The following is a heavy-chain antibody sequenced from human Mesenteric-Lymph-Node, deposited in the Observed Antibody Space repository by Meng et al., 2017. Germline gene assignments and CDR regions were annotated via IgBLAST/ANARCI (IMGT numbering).Heavy chain of an antibody. CDR2: ISGDSSDI. CDR1: GFTFSSYS. Sequence: VALVGSGGGLVQPGGALRLSCAASGFTFSSYSMTWVRQAPGKGMEWVSIISGDSSDIHYADSMKGRFTISRDNSKNTLYLQMNSLTAEDTAVYYCAKGWTTSTRSLDYWGQGTLVTVSS. CDR3: AKGWTTSTRSLDY. D-gene: IGHD4-17*01. V-gene: IGHV3-23*04. J-gene: IGHJ4*02.